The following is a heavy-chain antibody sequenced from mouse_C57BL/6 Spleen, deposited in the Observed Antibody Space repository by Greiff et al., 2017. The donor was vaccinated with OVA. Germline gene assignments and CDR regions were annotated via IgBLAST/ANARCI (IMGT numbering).Heavy chain of an antibody. Sequence: QVQLQQPGAELVRPGSSVKLSCKASGYTFTSYWMHWVKQRPIQGLEWIGNIDPSDGDTNYNQKFKDKATLTVDKSSSTAYMQLSSLTSEDSAVYYCARSRITTVVAPDYWGQGTTLTVSS. CDR3: ARSRITTVVAPDY. J-gene: IGHJ2*01. D-gene: IGHD1-1*01. CDR1: GYTFTSYW. V-gene: IGHV1-52*01. CDR2: IDPSDGDT.